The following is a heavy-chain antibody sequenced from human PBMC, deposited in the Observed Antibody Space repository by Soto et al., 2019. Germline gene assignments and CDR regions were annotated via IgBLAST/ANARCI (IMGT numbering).Heavy chain of an antibody. CDR3: ASISTSDYALDY. J-gene: IGHJ4*02. CDR1: GGSISSGDYC. Sequence: QVQLQESGPGLVKPSQTLSLTCTVSGGSISSGDYCWSWIRQPPGKGLELIGYIYYSGSTYYNPSLTSRVTISVDTSKNQFSLKLSSVTAADTAVYYCASISTSDYALDYWGQGPLVTVSS. CDR2: IYYSGST. V-gene: IGHV4-30-4*01. D-gene: IGHD4-17*01.